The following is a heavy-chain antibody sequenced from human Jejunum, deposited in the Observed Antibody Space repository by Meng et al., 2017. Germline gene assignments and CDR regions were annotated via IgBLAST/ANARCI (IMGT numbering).Heavy chain of an antibody. CDR2: INRSGST. Sequence: QVHVQQWGAVLLKPSETLSLTCAVNGGSFGTYYWTWFRQSPEKGLEWIGEINRSGSTSSNPSLKSRVAISMDTSKNQFFLRLDSVTAADTAVYYCARGRSIDFRLAKYDYWGQGTLVTVSS. J-gene: IGHJ4*02. CDR3: ARGRSIDFRLAKYDY. V-gene: IGHV4-34*01. CDR1: GGSFGTYY. D-gene: IGHD3-3*01.